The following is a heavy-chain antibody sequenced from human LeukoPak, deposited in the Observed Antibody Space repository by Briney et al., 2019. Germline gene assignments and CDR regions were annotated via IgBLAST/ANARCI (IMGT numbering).Heavy chain of an antibody. Sequence: GESMKISCQGSGYSFTSLWIAWVRQMPGKGLELMGTIDPSDSYTNYSPSFQGHVTISADKSISTAYLQWSSLKASDTAMYYCARHEAGLFGVVSNDYWGQGTLVTVSS. J-gene: IGHJ4*02. CDR1: GYSFTSLW. D-gene: IGHD3-3*01. CDR3: ARHEAGLFGVVSNDY. CDR2: IDPSDSYT. V-gene: IGHV5-10-1*01.